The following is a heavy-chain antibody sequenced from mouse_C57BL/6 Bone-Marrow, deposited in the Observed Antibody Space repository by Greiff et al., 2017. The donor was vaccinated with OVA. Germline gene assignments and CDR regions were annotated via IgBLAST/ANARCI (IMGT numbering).Heavy chain of an antibody. CDR1: GFTFSSYA. Sequence: DVKLVESGGGLVKPGGSLKLSCAASGFTFSSYAMSWVRQTPEKRLEWVATISDGGSYTYYPDNVKGRFTISRDNAKNNLYLQMSHLKSEDTAMYYCARDRRNYYGNLYAMDYWGQGTSVTVSS. D-gene: IGHD2-1*01. CDR2: ISDGGSYT. V-gene: IGHV5-4*01. CDR3: ARDRRNYYGNLYAMDY. J-gene: IGHJ4*01.